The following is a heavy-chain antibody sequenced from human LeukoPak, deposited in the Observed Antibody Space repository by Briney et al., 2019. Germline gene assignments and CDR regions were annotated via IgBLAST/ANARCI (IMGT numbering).Heavy chain of an antibody. CDR1: GFTLSNYW. CDR2: IKHDGSDK. V-gene: IGHV3-7*05. J-gene: IGHJ4*02. D-gene: IGHD4-17*01. CDR3: ATTGQLSF. Sequence: PRGSLRLSCAASGFTLSNYWITWGRQAPGKGLEWVANIKHDGSDKYYVDSVRGRFSISRDNAKNSLYLQMNSLRAEDTAVYYCATTGQLSFWGQGTLVTVSS.